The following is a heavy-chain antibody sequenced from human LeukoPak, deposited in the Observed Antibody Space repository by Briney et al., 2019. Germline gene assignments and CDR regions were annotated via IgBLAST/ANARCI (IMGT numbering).Heavy chain of an antibody. V-gene: IGHV3-23*01. CDR3: ARDVGVTILDY. J-gene: IGHJ4*02. CDR2: ISAGAENT. D-gene: IGHD1-26*01. Sequence: QPGGSLRLSCAASGFTFSHFAMSWVRQAPGRGLDWVSTISAGAENTHYADSVKGRLTISRDNFKNTLYLQMNSLTAEDTAIYYCARDVGVTILDYWGQGTLVTVSS. CDR1: GFTFSHFA.